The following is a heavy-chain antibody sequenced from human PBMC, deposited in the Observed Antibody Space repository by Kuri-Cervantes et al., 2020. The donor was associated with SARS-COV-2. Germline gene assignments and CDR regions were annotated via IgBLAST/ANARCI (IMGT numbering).Heavy chain of an antibody. D-gene: IGHD6-6*01. V-gene: IGHV3-64*02. CDR2: ISSNGGST. Sequence: GESLKISCAASGFTFSSYAMHWVRQAPGKGLEYVSAISSNGGSTYYADSVKGGFTISRDNSKNTLYLQMGSLRAEDMAVYYCARDLGSSTWIYYYYYMDVWGKGTTVTVSS. CDR1: GFTFSSYA. CDR3: ARDLGSSTWIYYYYYMDV. J-gene: IGHJ6*03.